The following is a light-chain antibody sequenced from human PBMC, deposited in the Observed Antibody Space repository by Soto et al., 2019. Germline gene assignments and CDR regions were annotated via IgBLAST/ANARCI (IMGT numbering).Light chain of an antibody. CDR1: SSDVGSNNL. Sequence: LTQPASVSGSPGQSITISCTGTSSDVGSNNLVSWYQQHPGKAPKFVIYEGSKRPSGVSNRFSGSKSGNTASLTISGLQAEDEADYFCCSYAGNYSPVFGTGTKVTVL. CDR2: EGS. V-gene: IGLV2-23*01. J-gene: IGLJ1*01. CDR3: CSYAGNYSPV.